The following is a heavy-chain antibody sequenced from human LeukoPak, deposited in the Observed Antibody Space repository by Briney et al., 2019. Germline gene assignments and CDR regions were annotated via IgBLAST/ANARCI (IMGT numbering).Heavy chain of an antibody. V-gene: IGHV4-59*11. D-gene: IGHD4-17*01. CDR3: TRELVTVTKGFDI. J-gene: IGHJ3*02. CDR2: ISYIGST. CDR1: DDSFSSHY. Sequence: SETLSLPCAVSDDSFSSHYWTWIRQPPGKGLEWIGYISYIGSTNYNPSLKSRVTISIDTSKNQFSLKLSSVTAADTAVYYCTRELVTVTKGFDIWGQGTMVSVSS.